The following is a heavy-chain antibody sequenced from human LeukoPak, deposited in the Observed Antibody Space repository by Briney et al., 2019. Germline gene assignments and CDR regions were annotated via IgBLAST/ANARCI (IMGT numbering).Heavy chain of an antibody. CDR3: VGERRGIYYFVDY. V-gene: IGHV3-74*01. D-gene: IGHD1-26*01. CDR2: INTDGRNT. CDR1: GVTFSQSW. J-gene: IGHJ4*02. Sequence: PGGSLRLSCVVSGVTFSQSWMHWVRQVPGKGLVWVSRINTDGRNTIYADSVKGQFTISRDNAKNMLYLQMNSLRAEDTAVYFCVGERRGIYYFVDYWGQGTQVTVSS.